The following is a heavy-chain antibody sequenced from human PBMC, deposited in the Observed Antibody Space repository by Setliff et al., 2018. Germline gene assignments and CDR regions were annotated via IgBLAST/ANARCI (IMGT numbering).Heavy chain of an antibody. CDR2: VYHNENT. CDR1: GASITSNNW. J-gene: IGHJ3*02. Sequence: SETLSLTCAVSGASITSNNWWSWVRQPPGMRLEWIGEVYHNENTKYNASLKSRVTISVDRSKDQFSLRLTSVTAADTAVYYCARTPRGGNSAFDIWGQGTMVTVSS. D-gene: IGHD2-21*02. CDR3: ARTPRGGNSAFDI. V-gene: IGHV4-4*02.